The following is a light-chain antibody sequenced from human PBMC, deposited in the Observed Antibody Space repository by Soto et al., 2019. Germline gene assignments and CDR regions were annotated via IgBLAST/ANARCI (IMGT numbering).Light chain of an antibody. CDR1: SSDVGGYDH. J-gene: IGLJ1*01. V-gene: IGLV2-14*01. Sequence: QSALTQPASVSGSPGQSITISCTGTSSDVGGYDHVSWYQLHPGKAPKLMVFEVSNRPSGVSFRFSGSKSGNTASLTISGLQAEDEADYFCSSYSISTAYLFGTGTKV. CDR3: SSYSISTAYL. CDR2: EVS.